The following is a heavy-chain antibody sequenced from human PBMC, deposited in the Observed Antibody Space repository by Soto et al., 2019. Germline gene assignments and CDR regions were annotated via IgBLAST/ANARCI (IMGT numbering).Heavy chain of an antibody. D-gene: IGHD2-21*02. CDR1: GSTFSSYT. V-gene: IGHV1-69*02. Sequence: QVQLVQSGAEVRKPGSSVEVSCMASGSTFSSYTVNGVRQAPGQGLEWIGRIIPVLGVTHYARRFQGRVTITADRSGKTDYVELTSLTSEDTAVSYGARRRYCGVDCYNKCYYGMDVCGHGTTVTVSS. CDR3: ARRRYCGVDCYNKCYYGMDV. J-gene: IGHJ6*02. CDR2: IIPVLGVT.